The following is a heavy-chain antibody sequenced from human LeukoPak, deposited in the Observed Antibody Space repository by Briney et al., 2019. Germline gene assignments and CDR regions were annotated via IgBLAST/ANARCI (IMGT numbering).Heavy chain of an antibody. Sequence: ASVKVSCKASGYTFTIYDINWVRQAPGQGLEWMGWISTYNGKTNYAQKIQGRVTMTTDTSTSTAYMELRSLRSDDTAVYYCARDLPYSSSWESIDYWGQGTLVTVSS. D-gene: IGHD6-13*01. V-gene: IGHV1-18*01. CDR2: ISTYNGKT. J-gene: IGHJ4*02. CDR3: ARDLPYSSSWESIDY. CDR1: GYTFTIYD.